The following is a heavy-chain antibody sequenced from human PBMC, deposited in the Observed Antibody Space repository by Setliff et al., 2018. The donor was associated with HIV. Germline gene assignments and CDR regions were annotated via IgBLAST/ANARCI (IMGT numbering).Heavy chain of an antibody. V-gene: IGHV3-23*01. CDR2: ISGRGSKT. J-gene: IGHJ4*02. Sequence: GGSLRLSCEGSGFTFNTYAMTWVRQTPGKGLEWVAAISGRGSKTYYGDSLKGRSTISRDNSNNTLFLQMTRLTVDDTGIYYCVRRGVPDFWGQGTQVTVS. CDR3: VRRGVPDF. CDR1: GFTFNTYA.